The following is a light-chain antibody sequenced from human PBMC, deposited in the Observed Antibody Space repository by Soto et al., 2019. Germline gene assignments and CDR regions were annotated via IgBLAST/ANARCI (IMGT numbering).Light chain of an antibody. J-gene: IGLJ1*01. CDR3: SSYTSSSTYV. CDR2: EVS. Sequence: QSVLTQPASVSGSPGQSITIACTGSSSDIGSYDYVSWYQHHPGKAPKLIICEVSNRPSGVSDRFSGSKSGSTASLTISGLQADDEADYYCSSYTSSSTYVFGTGTKVTVL. CDR1: SSDIGSYDY. V-gene: IGLV2-14*01.